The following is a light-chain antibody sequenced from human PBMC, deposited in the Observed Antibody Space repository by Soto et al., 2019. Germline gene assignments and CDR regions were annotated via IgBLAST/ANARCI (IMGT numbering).Light chain of an antibody. V-gene: IGKV2-28*01. CDR2: LGS. Sequence: DTVMTQSPRSLPVTPGEPASISCTSSQSLLHSNGYNYLDWYLQKPGQSPQLLIYLGSNRAAGVPDRFSCSGSGTDFTLKSRRVEAEDVGVYYCMQALQTPRTFGQGTKVEIK. CDR1: QSLLHSNGYNY. J-gene: IGKJ1*01. CDR3: MQALQTPRT.